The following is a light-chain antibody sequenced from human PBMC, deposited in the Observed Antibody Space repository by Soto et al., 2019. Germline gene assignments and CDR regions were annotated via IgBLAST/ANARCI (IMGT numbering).Light chain of an antibody. CDR3: SSYTSTSAPYV. J-gene: IGLJ1*01. Sequence: QPVLTQPASVSGFPGRSITISCTGTSSDIGGYDYVSWYQQHPGKAPKLILYDVSGRPSGVSNRFSGSKSANTASLTISGLQAEDEADYHCSSYTSTSAPYVFGPGTKLTVL. CDR2: DVS. V-gene: IGLV2-14*03. CDR1: SSDIGGYDY.